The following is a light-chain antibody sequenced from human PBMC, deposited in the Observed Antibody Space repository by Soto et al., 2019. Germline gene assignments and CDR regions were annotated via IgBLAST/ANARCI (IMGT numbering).Light chain of an antibody. CDR1: RSNIGSNY. CDR3: AAWDDSLSALYV. V-gene: IGLV1-47*02. J-gene: IGLJ1*01. CDR2: SNN. Sequence: QSALTQPPSASGTPGQRVTISCSGSRSNIGSNYVYWYQHLPGTAPKLLIHSNNQRPSGVPDRFPGSKSGTSASLAISGLRSEDEADYYCAAWDDSLSALYVFGTGTKVTVL.